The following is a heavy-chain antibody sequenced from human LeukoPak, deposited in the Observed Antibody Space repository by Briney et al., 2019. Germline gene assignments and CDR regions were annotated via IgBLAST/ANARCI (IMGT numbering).Heavy chain of an antibody. CDR2: INSDESST. D-gene: IGHD3-16*02. Sequence: PGGSLRLSCAASGFTFSSYLMHWVRQAPGKGLVWVSHINSDESSTSYADSVKGRFTISRDNAKNTLYLQMNSLRAEDTAVYYCARGFELITFGGAIGKLNWFDSWGQGTLVTVSS. CDR3: ARGFELITFGGAIGKLNWFDS. V-gene: IGHV3-74*01. CDR1: GFTFSSYL. J-gene: IGHJ5*01.